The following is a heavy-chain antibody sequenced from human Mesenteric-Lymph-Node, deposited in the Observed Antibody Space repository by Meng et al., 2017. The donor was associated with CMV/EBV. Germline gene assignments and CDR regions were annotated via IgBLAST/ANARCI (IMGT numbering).Heavy chain of an antibody. Sequence: SSYYWGWIRQPPGKGLEWIGSLYYSGSTYYNPSLKSRVTISVDTSKNQFSLKLSSVTAADTAVYYCARSIFGAGVAAAGPLSRFDPWGQGTLVTVSS. CDR3: ARSIFGAGVAAAGPLSRFDP. V-gene: IGHV4-39*07. D-gene: IGHD6-13*01. J-gene: IGHJ5*02. CDR2: LYYSGST. CDR1: SSYY.